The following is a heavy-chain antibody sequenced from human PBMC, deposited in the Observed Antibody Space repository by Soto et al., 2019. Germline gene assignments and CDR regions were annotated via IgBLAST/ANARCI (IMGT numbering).Heavy chain of an antibody. J-gene: IGHJ5*02. D-gene: IGHD6-13*01. Sequence: ASVKVSCKASGYTFTSYGISWVRQAPGQGLEWMGWISAYNGNTNYAQKLQGRDTMTTDTSTSTAYMELRSLRSDDTAVYYCARGPVLGVSSWYGRFEPWGQGTLVTVSS. CDR3: ARGPVLGVSSWYGRFEP. CDR1: GYTFTSYG. CDR2: ISAYNGNT. V-gene: IGHV1-18*01.